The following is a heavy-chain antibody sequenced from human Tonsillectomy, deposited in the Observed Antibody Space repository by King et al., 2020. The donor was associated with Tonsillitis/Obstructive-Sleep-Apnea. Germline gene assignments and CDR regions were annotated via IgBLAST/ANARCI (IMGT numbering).Heavy chain of an antibody. J-gene: IGHJ6*03. CDR1: GYSFTSYW. V-gene: IGHV5-51*01. CDR2: IYPGDSDT. CDR3: ARRGLEWLLGGDYYYYYMDV. Sequence: EVQLVQSGAEVKKPGESLKISCKGSGYSFTSYWIGWVRQMPGKGLEWMGIIYPGDSDTRYSPSFQGQVTISADKSISTAYLQWSSLKASGTAMYYCARRGLEWLLGGDYYYYYMDVWGKGTTVTVSS. D-gene: IGHD3-3*01.